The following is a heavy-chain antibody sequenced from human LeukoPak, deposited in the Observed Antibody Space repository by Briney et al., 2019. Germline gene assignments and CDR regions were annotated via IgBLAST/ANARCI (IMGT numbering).Heavy chain of an antibody. CDR2: IYTSGST. Sequence: SETLSLTCTVSGGSISSYYWSWIRQPAGKGLEWIGRIYTSGSTNYSPSLKSRVTISLGTSKKHFSLKLNSVTAADTAVYYCVRGHLVGGWFKYDAFDIWGQGTMVTVSS. CDR3: VRGHLVGGWFKYDAFDI. CDR1: GGSISSYY. V-gene: IGHV4-4*07. D-gene: IGHD6-19*01. J-gene: IGHJ3*02.